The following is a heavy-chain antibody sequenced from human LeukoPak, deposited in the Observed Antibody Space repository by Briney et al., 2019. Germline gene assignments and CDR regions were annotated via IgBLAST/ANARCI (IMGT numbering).Heavy chain of an antibody. Sequence: GRSLRLSCAASGFTFSSYAMHWVRQAPGKGLEWVAVISYDGSNKYYADSVKGRFTISRDNSKNTLYLQMNSLRAEDTAVYYCAREGGYCSSTSCFDYWGQGTLVTVSS. CDR1: GFTFSSYA. CDR2: ISYDGSNK. D-gene: IGHD2-2*01. V-gene: IGHV3-30-3*01. CDR3: AREGGYCSSTSCFDY. J-gene: IGHJ4*02.